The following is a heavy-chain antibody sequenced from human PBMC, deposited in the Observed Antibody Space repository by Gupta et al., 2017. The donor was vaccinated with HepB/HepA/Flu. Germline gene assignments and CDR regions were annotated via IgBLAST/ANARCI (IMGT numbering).Heavy chain of an antibody. J-gene: IGHJ5*02. CDR2: ISYDGSDE. D-gene: IGHD3-3*01. Sequence: QVQLMESGGGVVQPGRSLRLSCAASGFTFSSFGMPWVRQAPGKGLDWVAVISYDGSDEYYADSVKGRFTISRDNSKNTLYLQMNSLRAEDTAVYYCAKDLLRFLETLWFDPWGQGTLVTVSS. CDR3: AKDLLRFLETLWFDP. CDR1: GFTFSSFG. V-gene: IGHV3-30*18.